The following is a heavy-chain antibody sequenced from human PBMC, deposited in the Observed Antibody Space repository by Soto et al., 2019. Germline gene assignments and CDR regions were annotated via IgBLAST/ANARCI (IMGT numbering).Heavy chain of an antibody. CDR2: TSYDGKNK. V-gene: IGHV3-30*04. CDR1: GFTFSNFA. J-gene: IGHJ4*02. CDR3: ARERAIAATGTFYY. Sequence: QVHLVESGGGVVQPGGSLRLSCAASGFTFSNFAMHWVRQAQGKGLEWVAVTSYDGKNKDYADSVKGRFTISRDNSKNTLFLQMNSLRPEDTAVYYCARERAIAATGTFYYWGQGTLVTASS. D-gene: IGHD6-13*01.